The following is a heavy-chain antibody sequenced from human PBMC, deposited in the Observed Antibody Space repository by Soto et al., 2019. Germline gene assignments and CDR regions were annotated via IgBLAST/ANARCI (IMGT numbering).Heavy chain of an antibody. J-gene: IGHJ4*02. Sequence: PGGSLGLSCAAAGSALDDLAITWARQAQEKGLEWVSGISGSGTSTSYADSVKGRFTISRDNSKNTLYLQMNSLRAEDTAVYYCVKGLNYENSGFYADFWGLGTLVTVSS. V-gene: IGHV3-23*01. CDR2: ISGSGTST. CDR1: GSALDDLA. D-gene: IGHD3-22*01. CDR3: VKGLNYENSGFYADF.